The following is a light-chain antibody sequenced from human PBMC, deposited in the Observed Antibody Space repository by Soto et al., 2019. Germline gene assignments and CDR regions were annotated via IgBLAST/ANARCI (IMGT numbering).Light chain of an antibody. V-gene: IGLV2-23*01. J-gene: IGLJ2*01. CDR1: SSDVGSYNL. CDR2: EGS. CDR3: CSYAGSVV. Sequence: QSVLTQPASVSGSPGQSITISCTGTSSDVGSYNLVSWYQQHPGKAPKLMIYEGSKRPSGVSNGFSGSKSGNTASLTISGLQAEDEADYYCCSYAGSVVFGGGTKLTVL.